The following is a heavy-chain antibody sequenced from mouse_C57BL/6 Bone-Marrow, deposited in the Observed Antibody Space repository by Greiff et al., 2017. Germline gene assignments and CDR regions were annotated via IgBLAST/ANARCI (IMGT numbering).Heavy chain of an antibody. Sequence: EVQGVESGGGLVQPGGSLKLSCAASGFTFSDYYMYWVRQTPEKRLEWVAYISNGGGSTYYPDTVKGRFTISRDTAKNTLYLQMSRLKSEDTAMYYCARSAGSSYTWLAYWGQGTLVTVSA. J-gene: IGHJ3*01. CDR3: ARSAGSSYTWLAY. CDR1: GFTFSDYY. CDR2: ISNGGGST. V-gene: IGHV5-12*01. D-gene: IGHD1-1*01.